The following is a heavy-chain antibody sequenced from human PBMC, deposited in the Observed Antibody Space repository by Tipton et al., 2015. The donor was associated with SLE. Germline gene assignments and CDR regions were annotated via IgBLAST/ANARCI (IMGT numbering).Heavy chain of an antibody. CDR3: VRDGEIHLGELSFYFDS. V-gene: IGHV4-31*03. D-gene: IGHD3-16*02. Sequence: TLSLTCSVSGDSINSGSYYWSWIRQHPEKGLEWIGYIYYRGNTFYNPSLKSRVIISVDTSKNQFSLSLTSVTAADTAVYYCVRDGEIHLGELSFYFDSWGQGTLVTVSS. CDR2: IYYRGNT. J-gene: IGHJ4*02. CDR1: GDSINSGSYY.